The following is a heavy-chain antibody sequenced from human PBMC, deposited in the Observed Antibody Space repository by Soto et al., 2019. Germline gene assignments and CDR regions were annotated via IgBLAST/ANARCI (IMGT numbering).Heavy chain of an antibody. CDR3: ARISVHTTVAARPPVSAY. CDR2: ISAYNGNT. CDR1: GYTFTSYG. V-gene: IGHV1-18*04. Sequence: ASVKVSCKASGYTFTSYGISWVRQAPGQGLEWMGWISAYNGNTNYAQKLQGRVTMTTDTSTSTAYMELRSLRSDDTAVYYCARISVHTTVAARPPVSAYWGQGTLVTVYS. J-gene: IGHJ4*02. D-gene: IGHD6-6*01.